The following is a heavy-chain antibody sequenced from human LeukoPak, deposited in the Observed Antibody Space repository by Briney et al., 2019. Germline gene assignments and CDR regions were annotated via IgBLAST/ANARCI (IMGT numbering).Heavy chain of an antibody. D-gene: IGHD3-3*02. CDR1: GFTFSSYA. Sequence: GGSLRPSCAASGFTFSSYAMHWVRQAPGKGLEWVAVISYDGSNKYYADSVKGRFTISRDNSKNTLYLQMNSLRAEDAAVYYCAVLGYWGQGTLVTVSS. V-gene: IGHV3-30-3*01. J-gene: IGHJ4*02. CDR2: ISYDGSNK. CDR3: AVLGY.